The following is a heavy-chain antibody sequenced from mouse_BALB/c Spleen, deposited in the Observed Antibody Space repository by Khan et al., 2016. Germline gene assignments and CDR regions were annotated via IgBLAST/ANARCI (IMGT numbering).Heavy chain of an antibody. CDR2: ISYSGST. CDR3: ARSDYGDKDAMDY. V-gene: IGHV3-2*02. Sequence: EVQLQESGPGLVKPSQSLSLTCTVTGYSITSDYAWNWIRQFPGNRLDWMGYISYSGSTSYNPSLKSRISITRDTSKNQFFLQLNSVTSEDTATXYSARSDYGDKDAMDYWGQGTSVTVSS. CDR1: GYSITSDYA. J-gene: IGHJ4*01. D-gene: IGHD1-1*01.